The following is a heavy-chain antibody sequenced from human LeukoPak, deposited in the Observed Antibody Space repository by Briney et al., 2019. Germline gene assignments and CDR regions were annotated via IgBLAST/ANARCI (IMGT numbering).Heavy chain of an antibody. CDR2: ISNSGTTI. CDR1: GSTFSSYS. V-gene: IGHV3-48*01. D-gene: IGHD3-22*01. Sequence: GGSLRLSCAASGSTFSSYSMNWVRQAPGKGLEWVSYISNSGTTIYYADSVKGRFTISRDNAKNSLYLQMNSLRAEDTAVYYCARRDCDSIKCRGSNWFDSWGQGTLVSVSS. CDR3: ARRDCDSIKCRGSNWFDS. J-gene: IGHJ5*01.